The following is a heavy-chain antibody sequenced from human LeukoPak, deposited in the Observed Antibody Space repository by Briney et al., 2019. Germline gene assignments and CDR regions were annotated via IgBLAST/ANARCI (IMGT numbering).Heavy chain of an antibody. V-gene: IGHV3-30*02. CDR2: IRYDGSDK. D-gene: IGHD3-10*01. J-gene: IGHJ4*02. CDR1: GFTFSSYG. CDR3: ARVRWFGELSPLDY. Sequence: GGSLRLSCAASGFTFSSYGMHWVRQAPGKGLEWVAFIRYDGSDKYYANSVKGRFTISRDNSKNSLYLQMNSLRAEDTAVYYCARVRWFGELSPLDYWGQGTLVTVSS.